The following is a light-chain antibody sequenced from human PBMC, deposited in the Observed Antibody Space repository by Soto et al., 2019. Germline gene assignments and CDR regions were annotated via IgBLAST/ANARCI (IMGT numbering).Light chain of an antibody. CDR2: DAS. Sequence: DRQMTQSPSSLSACVGDRVTSTCQARQDISNYLNWYQQKPGKAPKLLIYDASNLETGVPSRFSGSGSGTGFTFTISSLQPEDFATYYCQQYESLPLTFGQGTRLEIK. V-gene: IGKV1-33*01. CDR3: QQYESLPLT. CDR1: QDISNY. J-gene: IGKJ5*01.